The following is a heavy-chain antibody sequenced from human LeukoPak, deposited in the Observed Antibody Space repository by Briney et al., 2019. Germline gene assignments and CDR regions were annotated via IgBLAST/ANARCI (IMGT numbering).Heavy chain of an antibody. CDR3: AREGYCSSTSCSGNYYYGMGV. CDR2: IIPILGIA. V-gene: IGHV1-69*04. J-gene: IGHJ6*02. Sequence: SVKVSCKASGGTFSSYAISWVRQAPGQGLEWMGRIIPILGIANYAQKFQGRVTITADKSTSTAYMELSSLRSEDTAVYYCAREGYCSSTSCSGNYYYGMGVWGQGTTVTVSS. CDR1: GGTFSSYA. D-gene: IGHD2-2*01.